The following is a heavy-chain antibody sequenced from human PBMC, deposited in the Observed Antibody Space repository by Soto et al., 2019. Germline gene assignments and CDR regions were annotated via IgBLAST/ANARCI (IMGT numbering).Heavy chain of an antibody. V-gene: IGHV1-3*01. CDR2: INGGNGNT. CDR1: GNTVPNYA. D-gene: IGHD3-9*01. CDR3: ARGSSDWLPYFDY. Sequence: EASVKVSCKASGNTVPNYAIHWVRQAPGQRLEWMGWINGGNGNTYYSEKFQGRVTITRDTSASTAYMELSSLRSEDTAVYFCARGSSDWLPYFDYWGQGSLVTVSS. J-gene: IGHJ4*02.